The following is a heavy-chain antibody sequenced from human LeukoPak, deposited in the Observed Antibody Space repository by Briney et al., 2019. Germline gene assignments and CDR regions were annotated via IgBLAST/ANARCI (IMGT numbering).Heavy chain of an antibody. D-gene: IGHD3-10*01. J-gene: IGHJ4*02. CDR1: GFTFSSYA. V-gene: IGHV3-23*01. CDR2: ISGSGGST. CDR3: AKVAYYYGSGSYYGYYFDY. Sequence: PGGSLRLSCAASGFTFSSYAMSWVRQAPGKGLEWVSAISGSGGSTYYADSVKGRFTISRDNSKNTLYLQMNSLRAEDTAVYYCAKVAYYYGSGSYYGYYFDYWGQGTLATVSS.